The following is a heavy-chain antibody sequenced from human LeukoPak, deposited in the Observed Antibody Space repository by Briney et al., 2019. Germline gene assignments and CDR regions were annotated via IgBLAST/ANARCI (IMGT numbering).Heavy chain of an antibody. CDR3: AKDPSPYCSSTSCHYYFDY. V-gene: IGHV3-30*18. J-gene: IGHJ4*02. CDR2: ISYDGSNK. Sequence: GGSLRLSCAASGFTFSSYGMHWVRQAPGKGLEWVAVISYDGSNKYYADSVKGRFTISRDNSKNTLYLQMNSLRAEDTAVYYSAKDPSPYCSSTSCHYYFDYWGQGTLVTVSS. CDR1: GFTFSSYG. D-gene: IGHD2-2*01.